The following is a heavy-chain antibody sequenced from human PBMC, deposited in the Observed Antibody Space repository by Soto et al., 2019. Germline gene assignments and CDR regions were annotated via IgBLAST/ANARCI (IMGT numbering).Heavy chain of an antibody. CDR2: IDPSDSYT. J-gene: IGHJ6*02. CDR1: GYSFTSYC. Sequence: GESLKISCKGSGYSFTSYCISWVRQMPGKGLEWMGRIDPSDSYTNYSPYFQGHVTISADKSISTAYLQWSSLKASDTSMYYCARQIPLYYYYGMDVWGQGTTVTVSS. CDR3: ARQIPLYYYYGMDV. V-gene: IGHV5-10-1*01.